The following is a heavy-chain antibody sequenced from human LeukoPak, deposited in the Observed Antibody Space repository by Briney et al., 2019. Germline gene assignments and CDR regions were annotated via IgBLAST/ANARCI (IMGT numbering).Heavy chain of an antibody. Sequence: AGGSLRLSCAASGFTFSSYAMHWVRQAPGKGLEWVAVISYGGANKYYADSVEGRFTISRDNSKNTLCLQMNSLRAEDTAVYYCTRGLAGIGYYFDYWGQGALVTVSS. D-gene: IGHD6-13*01. CDR3: TRGLAGIGYYFDY. CDR2: ISYGGANK. J-gene: IGHJ4*02. CDR1: GFTFSSYA. V-gene: IGHV3-30-3*01.